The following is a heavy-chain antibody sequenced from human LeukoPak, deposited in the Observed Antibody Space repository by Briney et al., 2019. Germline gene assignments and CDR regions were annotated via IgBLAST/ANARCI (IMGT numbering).Heavy chain of an antibody. CDR3: ARGSVYCGGDCLFDY. V-gene: IGHV1-2*02. J-gene: IGHJ4*02. CDR2: INPNSGGT. CDR1: GYTFTSYG. D-gene: IGHD2-21*02. Sequence: ASVKVSCKASGYTFTSYGISWVRQAPGQGLEWMGWINPNSGGTNYAQKFQGRVTMTRDTSISTAYMELSRLRSDDTAVYYCARGSVYCGGDCLFDYWGQGTLVTVSS.